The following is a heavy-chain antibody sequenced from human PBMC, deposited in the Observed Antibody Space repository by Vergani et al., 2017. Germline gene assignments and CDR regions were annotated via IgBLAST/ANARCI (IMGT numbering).Heavy chain of an antibody. J-gene: IGHJ4*02. CDR3: AGGDYGDYETLDY. Sequence: QVQLQESGPGLVKPSQTLSLTCTVSGGSISSGGYYWSWIRQHPGKGLEWIGYIYYSGSTYSNPSLQSRVTISVDTSKNQFSLKLSSVTAADTAVYYCAGGDYGDYETLDYWGQGTLVTVSS. CDR1: GGSISSGGYY. D-gene: IGHD4-17*01. V-gene: IGHV4-31*03. CDR2: IYYSGST.